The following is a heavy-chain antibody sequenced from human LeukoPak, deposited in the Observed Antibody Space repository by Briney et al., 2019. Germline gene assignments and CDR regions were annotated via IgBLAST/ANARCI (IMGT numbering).Heavy chain of an antibody. Sequence: ASVKVSCKASGGTFSSYAISWVRQAPGQGLEWMGRIIPIFGIANYAQKFRGRVTITADKSTSTAYMELSSLRSEDTAVYYCAREGGEAYYYDSSGYYYYDYWGQGTLVSASS. CDR3: AREGGEAYYYDSSGYYYYDY. CDR2: IIPIFGIA. CDR1: GGTFSSYA. V-gene: IGHV1-69*04. J-gene: IGHJ4*02. D-gene: IGHD3-22*01.